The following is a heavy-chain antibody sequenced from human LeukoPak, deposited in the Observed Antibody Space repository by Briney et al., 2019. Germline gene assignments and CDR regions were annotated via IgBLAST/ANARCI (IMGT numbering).Heavy chain of an antibody. J-gene: IGHJ6*03. CDR3: ARGVRFLEWLQEDYYYMDV. CDR1: GGTFTSYD. D-gene: IGHD3-3*01. V-gene: IGHV1-8*03. CDR2: MNPNSGNT. Sequence: ASVRVSCKASGGTFTSYDINWVRQATGQGLEWMGWMNPNSGNTGYAQKFQGRVTITRNISISTAYMELSSLRSEDTAVYYCARGVRFLEWLQEDYYYMDVWGKGTTVTVSS.